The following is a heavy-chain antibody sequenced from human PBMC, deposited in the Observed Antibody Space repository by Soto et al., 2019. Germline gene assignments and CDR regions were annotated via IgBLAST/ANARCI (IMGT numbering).Heavy chain of an antibody. D-gene: IGHD3-10*01. V-gene: IGHV3-49*04. J-gene: IGHJ4*02. CDR1: GFTFGDYA. CDR3: TVREGGSGSPIYYFDY. Sequence: GGSLRLSCTASGFTFGDYAMSWVRQAPGKGLEWVGFIRSKAYGGTTEYAASVKGRFTISRDDSKSIAYLQMNSLKTEDTAVYYCTVREGGSGSPIYYFDYWGQGTLVTVSS. CDR2: IRSKAYGGTT.